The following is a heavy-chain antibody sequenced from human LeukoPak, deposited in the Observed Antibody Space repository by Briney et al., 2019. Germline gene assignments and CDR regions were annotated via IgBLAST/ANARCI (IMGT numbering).Heavy chain of an antibody. Sequence: PGRSLRLSCAASGFTFSSYGMHWVRQAPGKGLEWVAVIWYVGSIKYYADSVKGRFTISRDNSKNTLYLQMNSLRAEDTAVYYCVRESVGPRLMITFGGVIVEDAFDIWGQGTMVTVSS. J-gene: IGHJ3*02. CDR3: VRESVGPRLMITFGGVIVEDAFDI. V-gene: IGHV3-33*01. D-gene: IGHD3-16*02. CDR2: IWYVGSIK. CDR1: GFTFSSYG.